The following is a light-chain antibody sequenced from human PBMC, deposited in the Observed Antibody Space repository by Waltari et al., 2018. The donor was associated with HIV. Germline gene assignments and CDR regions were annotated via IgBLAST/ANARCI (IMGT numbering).Light chain of an antibody. CDR1: SGSIGSNY. CDR3: KSYDTKTHWV. CDR2: EDN. J-gene: IGLJ3*02. V-gene: IGLV6-57*01. Sequence: NFMLTQPHSVSGSAGKTVTISCTRDSGSIGSNYVQWFQQRPGRSPRTLIFEDNQRPSGFSDRFPFSIDSSSNSASLTISGLKTEDEGHYYCKSYDTKTHWVFGGGSKLTVL.